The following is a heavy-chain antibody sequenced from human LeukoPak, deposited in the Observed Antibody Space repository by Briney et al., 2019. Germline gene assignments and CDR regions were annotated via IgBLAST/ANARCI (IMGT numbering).Heavy chain of an antibody. V-gene: IGHV3-48*03. CDR1: GFTFSSYE. J-gene: IGHJ6*04. D-gene: IGHD3-10*02. CDR3: AELGITMIGGV. CDR2: ISSSGSTI. Sequence: GGSLRLSCSASGFTFSSYEINWVRQAPGKGLEWVSYISSSGSTIYYADSVKGRFTISRDNAKNSLYLQMNSLRAEDTAVYYCAELGITMIGGVWGKGTTVTISS.